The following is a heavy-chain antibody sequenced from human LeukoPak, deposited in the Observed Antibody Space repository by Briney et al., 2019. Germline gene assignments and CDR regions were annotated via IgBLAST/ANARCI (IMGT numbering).Heavy chain of an antibody. J-gene: IGHJ6*03. CDR2: INQDESTK. V-gene: IGHV3-7*01. CDR3: AEGDYMDV. CDR1: GFTFSSSW. Sequence: GGSLRLSCAASGFTFSSSWMSWVRQAPGKGLEWVANINQDESTKQYADSVKGRFTISRDNAKNSLYVQMNSLRGEDTAVYYCAEGDYMDVWGKGTPVTVSS.